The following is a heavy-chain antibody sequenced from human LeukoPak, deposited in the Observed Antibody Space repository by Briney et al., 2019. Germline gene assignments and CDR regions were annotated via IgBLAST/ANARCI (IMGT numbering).Heavy chain of an antibody. D-gene: IGHD3-9*01. CDR2: ISGSGGST. CDR3: AKLLNNRYFDSNFDY. V-gene: IGHV3-23*01. Sequence: LSXXXXGXTFSSYAMSWVRQAPXRGGEGVSGISGSGGSTCYADSVKGRFTISRDNSKNMLYLQMNSLRAEDTAVYYCAKLLNNRYFDSNFDYWGQGTLVTVSS. J-gene: IGHJ4*02. CDR1: GXTFSSYA.